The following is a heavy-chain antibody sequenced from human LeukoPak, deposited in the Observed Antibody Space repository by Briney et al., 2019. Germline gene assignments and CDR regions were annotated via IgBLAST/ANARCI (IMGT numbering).Heavy chain of an antibody. J-gene: IGHJ4*02. CDR3: ARLMTTVTTHFDY. D-gene: IGHD4-17*01. Sequence: PSETLSLTCTVSGDSISSYNWNWIRQPPGKGLEWIGDINYSGTTNYNPSLKSRVTILVDTSKNQFSLKLRSVTAADTAVYYCARLMTTVTTHFDYWGQGTLITVSS. CDR2: INYSGTT. CDR1: GDSISSYN. V-gene: IGHV4-59*08.